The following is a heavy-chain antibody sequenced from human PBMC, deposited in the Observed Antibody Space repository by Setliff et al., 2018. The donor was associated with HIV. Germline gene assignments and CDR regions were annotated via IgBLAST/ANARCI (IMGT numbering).Heavy chain of an antibody. CDR3: ARGADASGYFYREYFQH. CDR1: GVTFNYSF. J-gene: IGHJ1*01. CDR2: VVPTIHEA. Sequence: SVKVSCKASGVTFNYSFITWVRQAPGQGLEWMGGVVPTIHEATYAQKFQGKVTITADESATTVYMEMSGLTSEDTAIYYCARGADASGYFYREYFQHWGQGTLVTVS. D-gene: IGHD3-22*01. V-gene: IGHV1-69*13.